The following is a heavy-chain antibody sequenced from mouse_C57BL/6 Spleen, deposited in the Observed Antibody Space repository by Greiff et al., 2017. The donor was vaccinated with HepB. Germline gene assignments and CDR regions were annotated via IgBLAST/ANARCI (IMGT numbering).Heavy chain of an antibody. V-gene: IGHV1-81*01. CDR2: IYPRSGNP. J-gene: IGHJ4*01. Sequence: QVQLQQSGAELARPGASVKLSCKASGYTFTSYGISWVKQRTGQGLEWMGEIYPRSGNPYYNEKFKGKATLPAAKSSSTAYMELRSLTSEDAAVYFCARWGGYETGAMDYWGQGTSVTVSS. CDR3: ARWGGYETGAMDY. D-gene: IGHD2-2*01. CDR1: GYTFTSYG.